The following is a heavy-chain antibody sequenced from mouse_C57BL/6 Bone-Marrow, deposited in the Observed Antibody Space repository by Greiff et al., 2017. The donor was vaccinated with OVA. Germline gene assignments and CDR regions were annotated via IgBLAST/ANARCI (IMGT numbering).Heavy chain of an antibody. J-gene: IGHJ2*01. Sequence: EVQGVESGGGLVKPGGSLKLSCAASGFTFSSYAMSWVRQTPEKRLEWVATISDGGSYTYYPDNVKGRFTISRDNAKNDLYLQMSHLKSEDTAMYYCARDPRSNYLAYWYRGTAPTVSS. CDR2: ISDGGSYT. CDR1: GFTFSSYA. V-gene: IGHV5-4*01. CDR3: ARDPRSNYLAY.